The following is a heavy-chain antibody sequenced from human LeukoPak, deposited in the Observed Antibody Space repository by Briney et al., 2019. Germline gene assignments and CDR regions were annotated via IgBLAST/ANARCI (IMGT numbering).Heavy chain of an antibody. J-gene: IGHJ4*02. Sequence: PSETLSLTCTVSGYSISSSSYYWGWIRQPPGKGPEWIGSIYYSGSTYYDPSLKSRVTISVDTSKNQFSLKLSSVTAADTAVYYCARLAIYSSGEDFWGQGTLVTVSS. V-gene: IGHV4-39*01. D-gene: IGHD2-2*02. CDR2: IYYSGST. CDR3: ARLAIYSSGEDF. CDR1: GYSISSSSYY.